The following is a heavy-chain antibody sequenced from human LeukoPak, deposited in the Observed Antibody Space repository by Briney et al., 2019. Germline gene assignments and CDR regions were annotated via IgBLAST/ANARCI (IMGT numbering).Heavy chain of an antibody. D-gene: IGHD2/OR15-2a*01. Sequence: GGSLRLSCAASGFTFSSYGVHWVRQAPGKGLEWVSFIRYDGTSKFYADSVKGRFTISRDNSKNTLYLQMNSLRAEDTAVYYCAKNGNTFDTWGQGTTVTVSS. J-gene: IGHJ3*02. CDR1: GFTFSSYG. CDR2: IRYDGTSK. CDR3: AKNGNTFDT. V-gene: IGHV3-30*02.